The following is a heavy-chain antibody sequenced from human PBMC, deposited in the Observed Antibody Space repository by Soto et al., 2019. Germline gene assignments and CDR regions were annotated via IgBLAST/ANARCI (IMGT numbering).Heavy chain of an antibody. CDR2: IIPIVGAA. D-gene: IGHD3-9*01. V-gene: IGHV1-69*01. CDR3: ARDPGFLDEQGAGWFDS. J-gene: IGHJ5*01. CDR1: GGTFGTYV. Sequence: QVQLVQSGAEVKRPGSSVKVSCKASGGTFGTYVIAWVRQAPGQGLEWMGGIIPIVGAANSTHKFQGRLTMTADESTRTVYMELSHLSSEDRAFYCCARDPGFLDEQGAGWFDSWGQGTLVTVSS.